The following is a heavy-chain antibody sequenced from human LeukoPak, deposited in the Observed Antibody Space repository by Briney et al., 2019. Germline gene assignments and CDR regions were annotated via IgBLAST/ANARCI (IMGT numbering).Heavy chain of an antibody. Sequence: SETLSLTCTVSGGSISSYYWSWIRQPPGKGLEWIGYIYYSGSTNYNPSLKSRVTISVGTSKNQFSLKLSSVTAADTAVYYCARDGGYYGSALFDYWGQGTLVTVSS. CDR2: IYYSGST. CDR1: GGSISSYY. CDR3: ARDGGYYGSALFDY. V-gene: IGHV4-59*01. J-gene: IGHJ4*02. D-gene: IGHD3-10*01.